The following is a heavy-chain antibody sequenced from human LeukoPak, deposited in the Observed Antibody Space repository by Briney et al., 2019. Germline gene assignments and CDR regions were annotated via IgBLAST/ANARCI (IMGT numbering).Heavy chain of an antibody. Sequence: PGGSLRLSCAASGFTFSSYWMHWFRQAPGKGLVWVSRINSDGSSTTYADSVKGRFTISRDNAKNTLYLQMNSLRAEDTAVYYCARELGGRTFDYWCQGTLVTVSS. D-gene: IGHD2-15*01. V-gene: IGHV3-74*01. CDR3: ARELGGRTFDY. CDR1: GFTFSSYW. CDR2: INSDGSST. J-gene: IGHJ4*02.